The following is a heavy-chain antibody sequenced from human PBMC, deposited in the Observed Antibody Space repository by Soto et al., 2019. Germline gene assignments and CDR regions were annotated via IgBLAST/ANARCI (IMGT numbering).Heavy chain of an antibody. CDR2: IYHSGST. J-gene: IGHJ6*02. V-gene: IGHV4-4*02. CDR3: ATNSYYSLGV. Sequence: QVQLQESGPGLVKPSGTLSLTCAVSSGSISSAHWWNWVRQPPGKGLEWIGEIYHSGSTNYNPPLKSRVTVSVDTSMNQFSLKLTSVTAADTAVYYCATNSYYSLGVWGQGTTVTVSS. CDR1: SGSISSAHW.